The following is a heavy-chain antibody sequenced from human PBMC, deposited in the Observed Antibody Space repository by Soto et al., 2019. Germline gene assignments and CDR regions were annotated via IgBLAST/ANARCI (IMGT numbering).Heavy chain of an antibody. CDR1: GGSISSGGYY. V-gene: IGHV4-31*03. J-gene: IGHJ1*01. CDR2: IYYSGST. D-gene: IGHD3-22*01. CDR3: AARNTMIQGFQH. Sequence: QVQLQESGPGLVKPSQTLSLTCTVSGGSISSGGYYWSWIRQHPGKGLEWIGYIYYSGSTYYNPSLKSRVNISVDTSKHQFSLKLSSVTAADTAVYYCAARNTMIQGFQHWGQGTLVTVSS.